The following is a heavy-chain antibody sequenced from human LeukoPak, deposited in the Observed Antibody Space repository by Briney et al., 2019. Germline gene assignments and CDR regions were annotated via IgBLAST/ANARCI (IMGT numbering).Heavy chain of an antibody. D-gene: IGHD2-2*01. V-gene: IGHV1-24*01. CDR1: GYTLTELS. J-gene: IGHJ6*02. Sequence: GASVKVSCKVSGYTLTELSMHWVRQAPGKGLEWMGGFDPEDGETIYAQKFQGRVTMTEDTSTDTAYMELSSLRSEDTAVYYCARIIDCSSTSCPLGMDVWGQGTTVTVSS. CDR2: FDPEDGET. CDR3: ARIIDCSSTSCPLGMDV.